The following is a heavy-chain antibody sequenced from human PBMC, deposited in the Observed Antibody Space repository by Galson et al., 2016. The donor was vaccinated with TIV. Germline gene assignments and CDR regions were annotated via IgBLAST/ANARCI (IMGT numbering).Heavy chain of an antibody. Sequence: SLRLSCAASGFNFTAYGFHWVRQAPGKGLEWAAVIWEDGINQDYADSAKGRFTISRDKSKNTLYLQMNSLRAEDTALYYCARVDKSYHMDVWGKGTTVTVSS. CDR1: GFNFTAYG. J-gene: IGHJ6*03. CDR3: ARVDKSYHMDV. V-gene: IGHV3-33*01. D-gene: IGHD3-16*02. CDR2: IWEDGINQ.